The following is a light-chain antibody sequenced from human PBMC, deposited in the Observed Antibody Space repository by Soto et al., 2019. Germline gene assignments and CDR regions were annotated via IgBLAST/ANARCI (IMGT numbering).Light chain of an antibody. J-gene: IGLJ2*01. CDR2: EVG. V-gene: IGLV2-14*01. CDR3: SSYTTSVTRVV. CDR1: SSDVGGYNF. Sequence: QSALTQPASVSGSPGQSITISCTGTSSDVGGYNFVSWYQQHPGKAPKLMIYEVGNRPSGVSNRFSGSKSGNTASLTISGLQAEDEAAYYCSSYTTSVTRVVFGGGTKVTVL.